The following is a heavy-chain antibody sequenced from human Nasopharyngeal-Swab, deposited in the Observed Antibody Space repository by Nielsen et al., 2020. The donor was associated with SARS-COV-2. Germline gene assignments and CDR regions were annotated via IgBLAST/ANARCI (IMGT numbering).Heavy chain of an antibody. CDR2: MNPNSGNT. Sequence: ASVKVSCKASGYTFTSYDINWVRQATGQGLEWMGWMNPNSGNTGYAQKFQGRVTITRNTSISTAYMELSSLRSEDTAVYYCARDHNGSGNFDYWGQGTLVTVSS. J-gene: IGHJ4*02. CDR1: GYTFTSYD. CDR3: ARDHNGSGNFDY. V-gene: IGHV1-8*03. D-gene: IGHD3-10*01.